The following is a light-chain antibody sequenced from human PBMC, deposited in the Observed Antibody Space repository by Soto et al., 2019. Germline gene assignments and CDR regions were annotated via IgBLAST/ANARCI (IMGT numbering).Light chain of an antibody. CDR2: GAS. Sequence: ELVMTQSPVTLSVSPGERATLSCRASQSVSNNLAWYQQKPGQAPSLLIYGASTRATGIPARFSGSGSGTEFTLTISSLQSEDFAVYYCQQYNNWPPFTFGQGKRLELK. J-gene: IGKJ5*01. CDR3: QQYNNWPPFT. V-gene: IGKV3-15*01. CDR1: QSVSNN.